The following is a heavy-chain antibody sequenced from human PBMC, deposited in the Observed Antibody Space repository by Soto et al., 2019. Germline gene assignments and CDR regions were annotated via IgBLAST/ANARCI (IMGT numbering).Heavy chain of an antibody. J-gene: IGHJ4*02. D-gene: IGHD4-17*01. Sequence: QAHLVQSGPEVKKPGASVKVSCKGSGYIFTSYGIAWVRQAPGQGLEWMGWISAHNGNTEYAQKFQGSVTVTRDTSTSTAYLELRSLRSDDTVLYYCARGRYGDYWGQGALVTVSS. CDR3: ARGRYGDY. CDR1: GYIFTSYG. V-gene: IGHV1-18*01. CDR2: ISAHNGNT.